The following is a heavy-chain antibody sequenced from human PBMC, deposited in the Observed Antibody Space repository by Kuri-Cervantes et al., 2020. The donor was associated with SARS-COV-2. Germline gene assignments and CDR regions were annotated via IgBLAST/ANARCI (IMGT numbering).Heavy chain of an antibody. CDR1: GYTFTSYY. Sequence: ASVKVSCKASGYTFTSYYMHWVRQAPGQGLEWMGIINPSGGSTSYADSVKGRFTISRDNAKNTLYLQMNSLRAEDTAVYYCARAYSSSYVLYFDYWGQGTLVTVSS. V-gene: IGHV1-46*04. J-gene: IGHJ4*02. D-gene: IGHD6-13*01. CDR3: ARAYSSSYVLYFDY. CDR2: INPSGGST.